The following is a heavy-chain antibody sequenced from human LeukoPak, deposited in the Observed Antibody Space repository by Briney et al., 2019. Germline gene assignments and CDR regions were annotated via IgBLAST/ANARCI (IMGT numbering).Heavy chain of an antibody. CDR3: ARDLQTGLSFDA. V-gene: IGHV3-21*06. CDR1: GFGFSSGT. Sequence: GGSLRLSCAASGFGFSSGTMNWVRQAPGKALEWVSSLSGSGRLVWYAASVKGRFTISRDNAANSLFLQMNSLRVEDTAVYYCARDLQTGLSFDAWGQGTVVAVSS. J-gene: IGHJ3*01. CDR2: LSGSGRLV. D-gene: IGHD7-27*01.